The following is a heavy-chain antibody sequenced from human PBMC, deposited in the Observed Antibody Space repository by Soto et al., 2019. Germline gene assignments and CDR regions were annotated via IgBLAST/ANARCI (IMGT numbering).Heavy chain of an antibody. V-gene: IGHV1-69*13. CDR3: ARSYYYGSGSYYDYYYYGMDV. D-gene: IGHD3-10*01. CDR2: IIPIFGTA. Sequence: ASVKVSCKASGGTFSSYAISWVRQAPGQGLEWMGGIIPIFGTANYAQKFQGRVTITADESTSTAYMELSSLRSEDTAVYYCARSYYYGSGSYYDYYYYGMDVWGQGTTVTVSS. J-gene: IGHJ6*02. CDR1: GGTFSSYA.